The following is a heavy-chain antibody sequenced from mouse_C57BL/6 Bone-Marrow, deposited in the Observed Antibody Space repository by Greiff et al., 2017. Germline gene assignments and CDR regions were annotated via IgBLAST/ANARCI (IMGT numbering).Heavy chain of an antibody. CDR1: GYAFSSSW. CDR2: IYPGDGDT. V-gene: IGHV1-82*01. D-gene: IGHD1-1*01. Sequence: QVQLQQSGPELVKPGASVKISCKASGYAFSSSWMNWVKQRPGKGLEWIGRIYPGDGDTNYNGKFKGKATLTADKSSSTAYMQLSSLSSEDSAVYFCARSSYYSGSSYVTYFDYWGQGTTLTVSS. CDR3: ARSSYYSGSSYVTYFDY. J-gene: IGHJ2*01.